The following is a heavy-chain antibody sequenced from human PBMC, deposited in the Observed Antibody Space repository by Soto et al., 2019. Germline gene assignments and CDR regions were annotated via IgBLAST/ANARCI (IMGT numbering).Heavy chain of an antibody. J-gene: IGHJ6*02. Sequence: GESLKISCKGSGYSFTSYWISWVRQMPEKGLEWMGRIDPSDSYTNYSPSFQGHVTISADKSISTAYLQWSSLKASDTAMYYCARLGIAVEDYYYYGMDVWGQGTTVTVSS. CDR3: ARLGIAVEDYYYYGMDV. D-gene: IGHD6-19*01. CDR2: IDPSDSYT. V-gene: IGHV5-10-1*01. CDR1: GYSFTSYW.